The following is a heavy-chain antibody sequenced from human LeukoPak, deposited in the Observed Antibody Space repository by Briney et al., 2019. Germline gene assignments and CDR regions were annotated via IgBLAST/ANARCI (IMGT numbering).Heavy chain of an antibody. CDR2: IYYSGST. J-gene: IGHJ4*02. Sequence: PSETLSLTCTVSGGSISSYYWSWIRQPPGKGLEWIGYIYYSGSTNYNPSLKSRVTISVDTSKNQFSLNLKSVTAADTAVYYCARGKGYFDCWGQGTLVTVSS. V-gene: IGHV4-59*01. CDR3: ARGKGYFDC. CDR1: GGSISSYY.